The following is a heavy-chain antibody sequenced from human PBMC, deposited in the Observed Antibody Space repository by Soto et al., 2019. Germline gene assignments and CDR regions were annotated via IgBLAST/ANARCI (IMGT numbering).Heavy chain of an antibody. CDR3: ARGQSGKLRWPYYYYGMDV. D-gene: IGHD2-15*01. Sequence: SETLSLTCAVYGGSFSGYYWSWIRQPPGKGPEWIGEINHSGSTNYNPSLKSRVTISVDTSKNQFSLKLSSVTAADTAVYYCARGQSGKLRWPYYYYGMDVWGQGTTVTVSS. J-gene: IGHJ6*02. V-gene: IGHV4-34*01. CDR1: GGSFSGYY. CDR2: INHSGST.